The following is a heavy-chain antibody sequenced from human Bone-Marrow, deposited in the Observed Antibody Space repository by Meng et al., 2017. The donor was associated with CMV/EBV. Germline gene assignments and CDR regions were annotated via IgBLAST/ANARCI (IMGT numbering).Heavy chain of an antibody. D-gene: IGHD2-2*02. CDR2: IYSGGST. CDR1: GFTVSSNY. J-gene: IGHJ6*02. Sequence: GESLKISCAASGFTVSSNYMSWVRQAPGKGLEWVSVIYSGGSTYYADSVKGRFTTSRDNSKNTLYLQMNSLRAEDTAVYYCARDSIVVVPAAIEYYGMDVWGQGTTVTVSS. CDR3: ARDSIVVVPAAIEYYGMDV. V-gene: IGHV3-66*02.